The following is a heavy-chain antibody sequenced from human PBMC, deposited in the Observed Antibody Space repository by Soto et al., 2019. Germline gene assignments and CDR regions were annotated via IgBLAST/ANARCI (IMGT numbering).Heavy chain of an antibody. V-gene: IGHV3-30*18. Sequence: GGSLRLSCAASGFTFSNYGMHWLRQAPGKGLEWVAVISFDGSNKYYADSVKGRFTISRDNSRNTLDLQMNSLRAEDTAVYYCVKERMEQYQLLPFFDYWGQGTLVTVSS. CDR2: ISFDGSNK. CDR1: GFTFSNYG. CDR3: VKERMEQYQLLPFFDY. J-gene: IGHJ4*02. D-gene: IGHD2-2*01.